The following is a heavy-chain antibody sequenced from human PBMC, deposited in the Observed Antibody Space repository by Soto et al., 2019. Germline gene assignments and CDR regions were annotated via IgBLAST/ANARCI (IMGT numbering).Heavy chain of an antibody. CDR1: GFRFSRYR. D-gene: IGHD3-9*01. Sequence: EVQLVESGGGLVKPGGSLRLSCAAYGFRFSRYRMNWVRQAPGKGLEWVSSISGSNSYIYYADSVKGRFTVSRDNAKNSLYLHMTSLRAEDTDVYYCARSYDILTGYSGLDYWGQGTLVTVSS. J-gene: IGHJ4*02. V-gene: IGHV3-21*01. CDR2: ISGSNSYI. CDR3: ARSYDILTGYSGLDY.